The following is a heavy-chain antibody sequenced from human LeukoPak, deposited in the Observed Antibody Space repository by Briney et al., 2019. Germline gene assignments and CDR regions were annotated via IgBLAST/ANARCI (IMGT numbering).Heavy chain of an antibody. J-gene: IGHJ4*02. D-gene: IGHD5-18*01. CDR2: INHSGST. CDR3: AGGRGAREHSLGN. Sequence: SETLSLTCAVYGGSFSGYYWSWIRQPPGKGLEWIGEINHSGSTNYNPSLKSRVTISVDTSKNQFSLKLSSVTAADTAVYYCAGGRGAREHSLGNWGQGTLVTVSS. CDR1: GGSFSGYY. V-gene: IGHV4-34*01.